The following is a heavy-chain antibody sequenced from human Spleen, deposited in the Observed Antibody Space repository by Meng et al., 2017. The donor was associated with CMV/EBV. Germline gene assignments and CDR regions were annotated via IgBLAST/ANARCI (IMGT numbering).Heavy chain of an antibody. CDR2: IYYSGST. J-gene: IGHJ6*02. CDR1: GGSISSYY. CDR3: ARVLKGPKPAYYYYGMDV. V-gene: IGHV4-59*01. Sequence: GSLRLSCTVSGGSISSYYWSWIRQPPGKGLEWIGDIYYSGSTNYNPSLKSRVTISVDTSKNQFSLKLSSVTAADTAVYYCARVLKGPKPAYYYYGMDVWGQGTTVTVSS.